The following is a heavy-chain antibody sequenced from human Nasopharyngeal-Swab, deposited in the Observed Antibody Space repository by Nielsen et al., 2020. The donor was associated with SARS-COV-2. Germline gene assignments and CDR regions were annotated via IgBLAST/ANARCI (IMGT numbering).Heavy chain of an antibody. Sequence: VCQAPGKGLEWVAVIRYDGSNKYYADSVKGQFTISRDNSKNTLYLQMNSLRAEDTAVYYCAKLAVVPGVIITSYAFDIWGQGTMVTVSS. CDR3: AKLAVVPGVIITSYAFDI. J-gene: IGHJ3*02. CDR2: IRYDGSNK. V-gene: IGHV3-30*18. D-gene: IGHD3-10*01.